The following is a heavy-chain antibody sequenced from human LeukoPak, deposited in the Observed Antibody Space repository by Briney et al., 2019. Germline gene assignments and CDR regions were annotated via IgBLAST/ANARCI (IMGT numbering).Heavy chain of an antibody. Sequence: SETLSLTCTVSGGSISSYYWSWIRQPAGKGLEWIGRIYTSGSTNYNPSLKSRVTMSVDTSKNQFSLKLSSVTAADTAVYYCARDMITFGGVSNWFDPWGQGTLVTVSS. CDR2: IYTSGST. V-gene: IGHV4-4*07. CDR1: GGSISSYY. CDR3: ARDMITFGGVSNWFDP. D-gene: IGHD3-16*01. J-gene: IGHJ5*02.